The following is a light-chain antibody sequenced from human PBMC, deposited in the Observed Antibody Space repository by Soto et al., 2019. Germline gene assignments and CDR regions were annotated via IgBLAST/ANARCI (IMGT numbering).Light chain of an antibody. V-gene: IGKV3-15*01. Sequence: EVVMTQSPVALSVSPGEGATLSCRASQSVISYLAWYHQKPGQAPRILLYGVFTSATDIPARFSGSGSGTVFTLTISSLQPEHFVVYYCPQYNNWPWLTFGGGTKVEI. CDR3: PQYNNWPWLT. CDR2: GVF. J-gene: IGKJ4*01. CDR1: QSVISY.